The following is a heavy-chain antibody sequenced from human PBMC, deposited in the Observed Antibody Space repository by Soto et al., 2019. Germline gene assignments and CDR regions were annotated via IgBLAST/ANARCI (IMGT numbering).Heavy chain of an antibody. Sequence: GGSLRLSCAASGFTFSDYYMSWTRQAPGKGLEWVSYISSSGSTIYYADSVKGRFTISRDNAKNSLYLQMNSLRAEDTAVYYCARLEVVTALFDYWGQGTLVTVSS. D-gene: IGHD2-21*02. CDR1: GFTFSDYY. CDR2: ISSSGSTI. CDR3: ARLEVVTALFDY. J-gene: IGHJ4*02. V-gene: IGHV3-11*01.